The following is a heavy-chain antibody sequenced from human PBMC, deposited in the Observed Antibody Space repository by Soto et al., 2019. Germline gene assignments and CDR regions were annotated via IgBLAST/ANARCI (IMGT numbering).Heavy chain of an antibody. D-gene: IGHD1-7*01. CDR2: IYRTGST. V-gene: IGHV4-4*02. Sequence: SEALSLTCAVSVGSFTSNNWWTWVRQPPGQGLEWIGEIYRTGSTNYNPSLKSRVTISLDKSENQFSLKVTSLTAADTAVYYCASRDPGTSVDYWGQGTLVTVSS. CDR3: ASRDPGTSVDY. CDR1: VGSFTSNNW. J-gene: IGHJ4*02.